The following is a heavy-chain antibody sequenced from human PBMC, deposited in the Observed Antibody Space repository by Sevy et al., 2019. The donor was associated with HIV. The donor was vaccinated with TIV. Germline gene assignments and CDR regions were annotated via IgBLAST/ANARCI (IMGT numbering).Heavy chain of an antibody. CDR2: ISHDERYK. CDR3: ARLVSCGGDCYYLDS. D-gene: IGHD2-21*02. J-gene: IGHJ4*02. Sequence: GGSLRLSCAASGFTFSSYGMHWVRQAPGKGLEWVAVISHDERYKNYAESVKVRFTISRDNFKNTLFLQMDSLRPEDTAVYFCARLVSCGGDCYYLDSWGQGALVTVSS. CDR1: GFTFSSYG. V-gene: IGHV3-30*03.